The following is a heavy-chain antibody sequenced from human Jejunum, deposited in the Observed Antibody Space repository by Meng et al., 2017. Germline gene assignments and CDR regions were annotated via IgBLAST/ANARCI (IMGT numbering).Heavy chain of an antibody. Sequence: QVHLQDAGPGLVKPLQTLSLTCTVYGDSISSGEYFWSWIRQPPGKGLEWIGYMDYRGSTFYNPSLKSRVTISVDTSKNQFSLKLSSVTAADTAVYFCARGELLWDYWGQGTLVTVSS. CDR3: ARGELLWDY. J-gene: IGHJ4*02. CDR1: GDSISSGEYF. D-gene: IGHD2-2*01. V-gene: IGHV4-30-4*01. CDR2: MDYRGST.